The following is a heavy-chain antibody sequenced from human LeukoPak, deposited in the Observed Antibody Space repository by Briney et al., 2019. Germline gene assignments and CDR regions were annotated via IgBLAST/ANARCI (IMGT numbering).Heavy chain of an antibody. CDR3: ARGLGYCSRTSCYPDY. J-gene: IGHJ4*02. D-gene: IGHD2-2*01. Sequence: PGGSLRLSCVASGFTFSTYAMFWVRQAPGKGLEYVSAISSNGQTTYYANSVKGRFTVSRDNAKNTLYLQMGSLRPEDMAVYYCARGLGYCSRTSCYPDYWGQGTLVTVSS. CDR1: GFTFSTYA. V-gene: IGHV3-64*01. CDR2: ISSNGQTT.